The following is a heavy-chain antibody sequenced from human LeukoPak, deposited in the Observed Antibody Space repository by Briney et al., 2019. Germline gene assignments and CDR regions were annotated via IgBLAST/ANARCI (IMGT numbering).Heavy chain of an antibody. CDR1: GGSISSYY. D-gene: IGHD3-22*01. Sequence: SETLSLTCTVSGGSISSYYWGWIRQPPGKGLEWIGSIYYSGSTYYSPSLKSRVTISVDTSKSQFSLKLSSVTAADTAVFYCARSAVDTADFDYWGQGTLVTVSS. CDR3: ARSAVDTADFDY. V-gene: IGHV4-39*07. J-gene: IGHJ4*02. CDR2: IYYSGST.